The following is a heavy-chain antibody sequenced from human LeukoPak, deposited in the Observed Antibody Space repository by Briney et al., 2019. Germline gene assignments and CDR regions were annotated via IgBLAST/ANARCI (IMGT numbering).Heavy chain of an antibody. CDR1: GFTFSSYG. J-gene: IGHJ4*02. Sequence: GGSLRLSCAASGFTFSSYGMHWVRQAPGKGLEWVAVISYDGSNKYYADSVKGRFTISRDNSKNTLYLQMNSLRAEDTAVYYCAKDRGYYDSSLDYWGQGTLVTVSS. V-gene: IGHV3-30*18. CDR2: ISYDGSNK. CDR3: AKDRGYYDSSLDY. D-gene: IGHD3-22*01.